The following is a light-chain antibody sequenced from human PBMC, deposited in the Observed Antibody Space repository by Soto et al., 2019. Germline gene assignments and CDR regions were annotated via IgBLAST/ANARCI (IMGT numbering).Light chain of an antibody. V-gene: IGKV3-20*01. Sequence: EIVLTQSPGTLSLSPGERATLSCRASQSVSSSYFAWYQQKPGQAPRLLIYGATGRATGTPDRLCGSGSGTDFTLIISRLEPEDFSVYYCQQYGSSPMYTFGQGTKLEIK. CDR2: GAT. J-gene: IGKJ2*01. CDR1: QSVSSSY. CDR3: QQYGSSPMYT.